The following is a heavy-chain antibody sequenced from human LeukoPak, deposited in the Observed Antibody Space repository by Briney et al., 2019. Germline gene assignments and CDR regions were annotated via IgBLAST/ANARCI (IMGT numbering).Heavy chain of an antibody. V-gene: IGHV4-59*01. Sequence: PSETLSLTCTVSGGSISSYYWSWIRQPPGKGLEWIGYVYYSGSTNYNPSLKSRVTISVDTSKNQFSLKLSSVTAADTAVYYCTRGSIAYYYMDVWGKGTTVTISS. CDR1: GGSISSYY. CDR3: TRGSIAYYYMDV. D-gene: IGHD3-22*01. J-gene: IGHJ6*03. CDR2: VYYSGST.